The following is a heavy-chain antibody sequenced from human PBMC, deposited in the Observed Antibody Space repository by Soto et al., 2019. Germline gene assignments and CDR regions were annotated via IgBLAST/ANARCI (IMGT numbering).Heavy chain of an antibody. J-gene: IGHJ4*02. CDR2: ISSSGSTI. Sequence: PGGSLRLSCAASGFTFSSYEMNWVRQAPGKGLEWVSYISSSGSTIYYADSVKGRFTISRDNAKNSLYLQMNSLRAEDTAVYYCARDARWLQLLPTPFEYWGKGTLVTVSS. V-gene: IGHV3-48*03. CDR1: GFTFSSYE. CDR3: ARDARWLQLLPTPFEY. D-gene: IGHD5-12*01.